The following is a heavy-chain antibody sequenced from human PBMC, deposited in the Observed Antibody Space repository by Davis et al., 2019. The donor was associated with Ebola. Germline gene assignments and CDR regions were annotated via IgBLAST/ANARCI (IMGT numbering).Heavy chain of an antibody. Sequence: ESLKISCAASGFTFSSYWMSWVRQAPGKGLEWIGEINHSGSTNYNPSLKSRVTISVDTSKNQFSLKLSSVTAADTAVYYCARVRSYTWFDPWGQGTLVTVSS. J-gene: IGHJ5*02. CDR3: ARVRSYTWFDP. CDR2: INHSGST. V-gene: IGHV4-34*01. D-gene: IGHD1-26*01. CDR1: GFTFSSYW.